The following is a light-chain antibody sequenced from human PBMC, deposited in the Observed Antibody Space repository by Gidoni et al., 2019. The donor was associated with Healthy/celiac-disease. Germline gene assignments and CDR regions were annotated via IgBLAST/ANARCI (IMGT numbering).Light chain of an antibody. V-gene: IGKV1-33*01. CDR3: QQYDNLQVT. J-gene: IGKJ4*01. CDR1: QDISNY. CDR2: DAS. Sequence: IQMTQSPSSLSASVGARVTITCQASQDISNYLNWYQQKPGKAPKLLIYDASKLETGVPSRFSGSGSGTDFTFTISSLQPEDIATYYCQQYDNLQVTFGGGTKVEIK.